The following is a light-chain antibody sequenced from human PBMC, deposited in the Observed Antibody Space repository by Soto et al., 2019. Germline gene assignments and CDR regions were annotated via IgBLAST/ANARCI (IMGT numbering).Light chain of an antibody. J-gene: IGKJ1*01. CDR3: QQSYRTPKT. Sequence: DIQMTQSPSSLSASVGDRVTITCRARQSISNFLNWYQQKPGKAPKLLINAASSLQSGVPSRFSGSGSGTDFTLTISSLQPEDFATYYCQQSYRTPKTFGQGTKVEIK. CDR2: AAS. CDR1: QSISNF. V-gene: IGKV1-39*01.